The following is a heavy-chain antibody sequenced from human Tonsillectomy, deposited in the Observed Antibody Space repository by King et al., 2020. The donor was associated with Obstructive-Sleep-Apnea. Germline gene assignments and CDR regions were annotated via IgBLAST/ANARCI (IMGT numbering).Heavy chain of an antibody. J-gene: IGHJ4*02. CDR3: ARDAYGSSRPYYFDY. CDR1: GFTFSSYS. Sequence: VQLVESGGGLVKPGGSLRLSCAASGFTFSSYSMNWVRQAPGKGLDWVSSISSSSSSRSYIYYADSVKGRFTISRDNAKNSLYLQMNSLRAEDTAVYYCARDAYGSSRPYYFDYWGQGTLVTVSS. CDR2: ISSSSSSRSYI. D-gene: IGHD6-13*01. V-gene: IGHV3-21*01.